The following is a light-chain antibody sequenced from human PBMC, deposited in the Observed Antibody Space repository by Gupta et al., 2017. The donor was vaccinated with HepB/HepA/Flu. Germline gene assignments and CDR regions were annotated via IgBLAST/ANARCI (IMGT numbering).Light chain of an antibody. CDR1: SSNIGAGYD. CDR3: QSFDSGLSASL. J-gene: IGLJ2*01. CDR2: NNN. Sequence: QSVLTQPPSVSGAPGQRVTISCTWSSSNIGAGYDIHWYQQLPGTAPKLLIFNNNNRPSGVPDRFSGSKSGTSASLAITGLQTEDEADYYCQSFDSGLSASLFGGGTKLTVL. V-gene: IGLV1-40*01.